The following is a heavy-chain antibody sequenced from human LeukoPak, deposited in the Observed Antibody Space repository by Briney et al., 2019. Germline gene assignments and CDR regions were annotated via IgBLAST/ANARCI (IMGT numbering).Heavy chain of an antibody. CDR3: AKLDGSGSYADY. J-gene: IGHJ4*02. V-gene: IGHV3-23*01. Sequence: PGGSLRLSCAASGFTFSSYAMSRVRQAPGKGLEWVSAISGSGGSTYYADSVKGRFTISRDNSKNTLYLQMNSLRAEDTAVYYCAKLDGSGSYADYWGQGTLVTVSS. D-gene: IGHD3-10*01. CDR2: ISGSGGST. CDR1: GFTFSSYA.